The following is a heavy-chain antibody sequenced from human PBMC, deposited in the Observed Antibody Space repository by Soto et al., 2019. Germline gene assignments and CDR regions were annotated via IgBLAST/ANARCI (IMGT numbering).Heavy chain of an antibody. D-gene: IGHD4-4*01. J-gene: IGHJ6*02. V-gene: IGHV1-2*02. CDR1: GYTFTGYY. CDR3: ARVPTTDYYYGMDV. Sequence: ASVNVSCKASGYTFTGYYMHWVRQAPGQGLELMGWINPNSGGTNYAQKFQGRVTMTRXMXXXXAXMXLXXXXSDXTAVYYCARVPTTDYYYGMDVWGQGTTVTVSS. CDR2: INPNSGGT.